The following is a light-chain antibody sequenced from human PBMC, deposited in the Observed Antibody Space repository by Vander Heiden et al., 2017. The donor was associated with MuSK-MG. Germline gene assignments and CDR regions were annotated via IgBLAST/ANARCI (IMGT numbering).Light chain of an antibody. CDR2: GAA. Sequence: VLTPSPGTLSLSPGDGAALSCRASQSVTNRYLGWYQQRPGQAPRLLIYGAANRATGIPDRCSGSGSGTDFTLTISRLEPEDFAVYFCQQYDTSPFTFGQGTKLEI. CDR1: QSVTNRY. CDR3: QQYDTSPFT. J-gene: IGKJ2*01. V-gene: IGKV3-20*01.